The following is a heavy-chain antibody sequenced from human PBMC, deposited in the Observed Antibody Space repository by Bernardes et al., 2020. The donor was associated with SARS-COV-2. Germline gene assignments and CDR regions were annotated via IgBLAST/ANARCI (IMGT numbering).Heavy chain of an antibody. CDR2: ISSSGSTI. CDR1: GFTFRDYY. J-gene: IGHJ6*02. V-gene: IGHV3-11*01. D-gene: IGHD5-12*01. CDR3: ARSAEGVASYGMDV. Sequence: GRSLIRSCAASGFTFRDYYMSWIRQAPGQGLEWVSYISSSGSTIYYADSVKGRFTISRDNAKNSLYLQMNSLRAEDTAVYYCARSAEGVASYGMDVWGQGTTVTVSS.